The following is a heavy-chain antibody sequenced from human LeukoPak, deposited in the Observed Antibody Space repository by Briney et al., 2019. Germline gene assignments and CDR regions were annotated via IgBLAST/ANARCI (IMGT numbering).Heavy chain of an antibody. CDR1: GGSISSYY. Sequence: PSETLSLTCTVSGGSISSYYWSWIRQPPGKGLEWIGYIYYSGSTNYNPSLKSRVTISVDTSKNQFSLKLSSVTAADTAVYYCARVVVPAAKVDYWGQGTLVTVSS. V-gene: IGHV4-59*12. J-gene: IGHJ4*02. CDR2: IYYSGST. D-gene: IGHD2-2*01. CDR3: ARVVVPAAKVDY.